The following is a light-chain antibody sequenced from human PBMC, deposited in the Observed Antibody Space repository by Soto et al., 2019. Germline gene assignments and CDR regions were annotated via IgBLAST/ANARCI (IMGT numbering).Light chain of an antibody. CDR2: GAS. J-gene: IGKJ1*01. CDR3: QQYNDWPRT. Sequence: ERVMAQARTTLSVSPGERVTLSCRASEGVGSSLAWYQQKPGQAPRVLIYGASTTAPGIPARFSGSGSGTEFTLTISSLQSEDSAVYHCQQYNDWPRTFGQGTKVDIK. CDR1: EGVGSS. V-gene: IGKV3-15*01.